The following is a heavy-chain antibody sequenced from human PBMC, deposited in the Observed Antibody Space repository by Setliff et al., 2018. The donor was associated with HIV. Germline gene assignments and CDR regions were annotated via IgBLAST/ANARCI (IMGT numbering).Heavy chain of an antibody. CDR3: ARHDITLVRGLV. CDR2: SYYSGST. J-gene: IGHJ6*02. V-gene: IGHV4-39*01. D-gene: IGHD3-10*01. Sequence: SETLSLTCTVSGGSISSSSYYWGWIRQPPGKGLEWIGSSYYSGSTDHNPSLKRRVSISLDTSKNQFSLRLNSATAADTAVYYCARHDITLVRGLVWGQGTTVTVSS. CDR1: GGSISSSSYY.